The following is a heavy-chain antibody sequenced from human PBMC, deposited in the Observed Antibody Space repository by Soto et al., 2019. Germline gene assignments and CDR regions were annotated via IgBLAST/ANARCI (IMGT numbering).Heavy chain of an antibody. D-gene: IGHD3-22*01. V-gene: IGHV5-10-1*01. CDR2: IDPSDSQT. J-gene: IGHJ4*02. CDR1: GYSFAGYW. CDR3: ARQIYDSDTGPNFQYYFDS. Sequence: PGESLKISCKGSGYSFAGYWITWVRQKPGKGHEWMGRIDPSDSQTYYSPSFRGHVTISATKSITTVFLQWSSLRASDTAMYYCARQIYDSDTGPNFQYYFDSWGQGTPVTGLL.